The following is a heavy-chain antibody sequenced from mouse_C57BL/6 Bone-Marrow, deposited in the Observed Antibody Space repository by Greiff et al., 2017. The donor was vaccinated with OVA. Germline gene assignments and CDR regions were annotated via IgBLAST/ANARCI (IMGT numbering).Heavy chain of an antibody. CDR3: AREGITTAPHWYFDV. J-gene: IGHJ1*03. V-gene: IGHV5-4*01. CDR1: GFTFSSYA. Sequence: EVKVVESGGGLVKPGGSLKLSCAASGFTFSSYAMSWVRQTPEKRLEWVATISDGGSYTYYPDNVKGRFTISRDNAKNNLYLQMSHLKSEDTAMYYCAREGITTAPHWYFDVWGTGTTVTVSS. D-gene: IGHD1-2*01. CDR2: ISDGGSYT.